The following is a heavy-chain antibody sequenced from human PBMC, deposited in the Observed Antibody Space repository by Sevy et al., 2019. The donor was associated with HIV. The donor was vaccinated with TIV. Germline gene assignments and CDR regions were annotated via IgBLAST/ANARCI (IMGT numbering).Heavy chain of an antibody. Sequence: GGSLRLSCAASGFTFRSYGMHWVRQAPGKGLEWVAVISNDGGNQYYADSVKGRFTISRDNSKNTVYLQMNSLRAEDTAVYYCAKDVSDGYNYFLDFWDQGALVTVSS. CDR3: AKDVSDGYNYFLDF. J-gene: IGHJ4*02. CDR1: GFTFRSYG. CDR2: ISNDGGNQ. V-gene: IGHV3-30*18. D-gene: IGHD5-12*01.